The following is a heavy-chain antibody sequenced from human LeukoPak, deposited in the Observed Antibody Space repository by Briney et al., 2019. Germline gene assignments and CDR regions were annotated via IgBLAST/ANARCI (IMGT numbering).Heavy chain of an antibody. V-gene: IGHV4-59*01. D-gene: IGHD6-6*01. Sequence: PSETLSLTCTVSGGSISSYYWSWIRQPPGKGLEWIGYIYYSGSTNYNPSLKSRVTISVDTSKNQFSLKLSSVTAADTAVYYCARDGGGSSGWFDPWGQGTLVTVSS. J-gene: IGHJ5*02. CDR2: IYYSGST. CDR3: ARDGGGSSGWFDP. CDR1: GGSISSYY.